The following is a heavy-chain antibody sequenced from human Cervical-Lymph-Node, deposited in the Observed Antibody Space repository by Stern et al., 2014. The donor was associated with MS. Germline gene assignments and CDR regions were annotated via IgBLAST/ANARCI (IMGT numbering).Heavy chain of an antibody. CDR3: ARGMRYDDSGYYFDN. CDR2: ISFDGREK. Sequence: VQLVESGGGVVQPGRSLRLSCATSGFTFSSYSMHWVPQAPGQGLEWVTTISFDGREKFYADSVKGRFTISRDSSKNAVFVQMNSLRAEDTAVYYCARGMRYDDSGYYFDNWGRGTLITVSS. D-gene: IGHD3-22*01. V-gene: IGHV3-30*01. CDR1: GFTFSSYS. J-gene: IGHJ4*02.